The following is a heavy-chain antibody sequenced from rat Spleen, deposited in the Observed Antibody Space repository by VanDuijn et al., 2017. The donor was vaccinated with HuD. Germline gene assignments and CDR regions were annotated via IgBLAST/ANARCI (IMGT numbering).Heavy chain of an antibody. J-gene: IGHJ1*01. CDR3: AKDMSRTIAARSYWYFDF. CDR2: ISDDGGST. CDR1: GLTFSDYD. V-gene: IGHV5-20*01. D-gene: IGHD1-2*01. Sequence: GGLVQAGRSMKVSCAASGLTFSDYDMAWVLQAPTKGLEWVASISDDGGSTYYRDSVKGRFTISRDNAKSTLYLQMESLRSEDTATYYCAKDMSRTIAARSYWYFDFWGPGTMVTVSS.